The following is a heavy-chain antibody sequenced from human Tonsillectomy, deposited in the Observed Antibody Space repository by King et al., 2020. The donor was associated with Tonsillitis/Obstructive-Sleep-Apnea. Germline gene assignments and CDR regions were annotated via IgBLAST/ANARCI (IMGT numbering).Heavy chain of an antibody. CDR3: ARGVVPAAKDFHYYGMDV. CDR1: GFSFRSYA. D-gene: IGHD2-2*01. V-gene: IGHV3-23*04. J-gene: IGHJ6*02. Sequence: VQLVESGGGLVQPGGSLRLSCAASGFSFRSYAMDWVRQAPGKGLEWVSAVSSSGGNTFYADSVKGRFTISRDNSNNTLYLHMNSLRAEDAAVYYCARGVVPAAKDFHYYGMDVWGQGTTVTVSS. CDR2: VSSSGGNT.